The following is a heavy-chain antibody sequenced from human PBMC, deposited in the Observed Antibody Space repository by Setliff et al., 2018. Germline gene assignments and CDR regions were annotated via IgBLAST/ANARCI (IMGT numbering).Heavy chain of an antibody. Sequence: GGSLRLSCAASGFTVSSDYMSWFRQAPGKGLEWVSVIYSGGDTYYADSVKGRFTISRDNSKNTLYLQMNSLRAEDTAVYYCARLYRPESRYYFFDYWGQGTLVTVSS. J-gene: IGHJ4*02. CDR3: ARLYRPESRYYFFDY. D-gene: IGHD3-3*01. CDR2: IYSGGDT. CDR1: GFTVSSDY. V-gene: IGHV3-66*04.